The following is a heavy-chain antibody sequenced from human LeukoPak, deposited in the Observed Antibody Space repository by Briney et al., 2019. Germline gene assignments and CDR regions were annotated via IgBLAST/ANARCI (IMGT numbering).Heavy chain of an antibody. CDR2: ISAYNGNT. D-gene: IGHD1-26*01. CDR1: GYTFTSYG. V-gene: IGHV1-18*01. Sequence: GASVKVSCKASGYTFTSYGISWVRQAPGHGLEWMGWISAYNGNTNYAQKLQGRVTMTTDTSTSTAYMELRSLRSDATAVYYCERGWELRYGLGWFDPWDQGTLVTVSS. CDR3: ERGWELRYGLGWFDP. J-gene: IGHJ5*02.